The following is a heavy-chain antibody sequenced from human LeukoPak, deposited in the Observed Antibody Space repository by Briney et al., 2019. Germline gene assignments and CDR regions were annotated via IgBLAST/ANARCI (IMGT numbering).Heavy chain of an antibody. Sequence: GGSLRLSCAASGFSFSNYAINWLMSWVRQAPGKGLEWVSAISTTGGSTYYADSVKGRFTVSRDNSKNTLPLQMDSLRVEDTALYYCAKDWTTVVTPKGYYFDSWGQGTLVTVSS. CDR2: ISTTGGST. CDR3: AKDWTTVVTPKGYYFDS. J-gene: IGHJ4*02. D-gene: IGHD4-23*01. CDR1: GFSFSNYA. V-gene: IGHV3-23*01.